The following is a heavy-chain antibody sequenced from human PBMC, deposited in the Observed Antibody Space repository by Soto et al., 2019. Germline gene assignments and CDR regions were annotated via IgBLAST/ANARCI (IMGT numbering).Heavy chain of an antibody. J-gene: IGHJ4*02. Sequence: RLSCAASGFTFSNYEMAWVRQAPGKGLEWVSYIGSGGTNIYYADSVKGRFTISRDNAKNSLFLQMNSLRAEDTAVYYCARDQGYCSGSSCYTGLDYWGQGTLVTVSS. V-gene: IGHV3-48*03. CDR1: GFTFSNYE. CDR3: ARDQGYCSGSSCYTGLDY. D-gene: IGHD2-2*02. CDR2: IGSGGTNI.